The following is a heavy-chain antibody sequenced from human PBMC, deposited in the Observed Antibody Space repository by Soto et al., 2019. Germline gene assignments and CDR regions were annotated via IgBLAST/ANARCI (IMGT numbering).Heavy chain of an antibody. V-gene: IGHV3-30*18. J-gene: IGHJ4*02. CDR1: GFTFSSYA. CDR3: AKDVNDPHNYGDYNFHY. Sequence: QVQLVESGGGVVQPGTSLRLSCAASGFTFSSYAMHWVRQAPGKGLEWVAVVSYDGSHEFYADFVEGRFTIARDNSKDTLDLQMNSLRAEDTAVNYCAKDVNDPHNYGDYNFHYWGQGTLVTVSS. D-gene: IGHD4-17*01. CDR2: VSYDGSHE.